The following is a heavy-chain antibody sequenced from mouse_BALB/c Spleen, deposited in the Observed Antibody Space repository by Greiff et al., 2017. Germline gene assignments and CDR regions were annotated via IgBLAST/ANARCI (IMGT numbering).Heavy chain of an antibody. D-gene: IGHD1-1*01. CDR1: GFSFTGYG. V-gene: IGHV2-6-7*01. Sequence: VQLQESGPGLVAPSQSLSISCTASGFSFTGYGVNWVRQPPGKGLEWLGMIWGDGSTDYNSELKSRLSIITDNTKSQVFLKMISLQTDDTARYYCARGRSGWYIDVWGAGTTVTVSS. CDR2: IWGDGST. CDR3: ARGRSGWYIDV. J-gene: IGHJ1*01.